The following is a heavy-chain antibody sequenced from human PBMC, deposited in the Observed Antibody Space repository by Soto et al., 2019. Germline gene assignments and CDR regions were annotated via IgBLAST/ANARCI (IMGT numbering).Heavy chain of an antibody. V-gene: IGHV3-11*01. CDR2: ISSSGSTI. J-gene: IGHJ6*03. D-gene: IGHD1-1*01. Sequence: GGSLRLSCAASGFTFSDYYMSWIRQAPGKGLEWVSYISSSGSTIYYADSVKGRFTISRDNAKNSLYLQMNSLRAEDTAVYYCARDRRGDPAYNWNDAHYYYYYMDVWGKGTTVTVSS. CDR3: ARDRRGDPAYNWNDAHYYYYYMDV. CDR1: GFTFSDYY.